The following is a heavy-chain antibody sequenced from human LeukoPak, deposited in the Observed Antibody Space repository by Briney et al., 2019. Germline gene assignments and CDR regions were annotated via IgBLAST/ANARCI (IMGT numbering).Heavy chain of an antibody. V-gene: IGHV1-46*01. D-gene: IGHD2-15*01. CDR2: INPSGGST. J-gene: IGHJ6*03. Sequence: GASVKVSCKASGYTFTSYYMHWVRQAPGQGLEWMGIINPSGGSTSYAQKFQGRVTMTRDMSTSTVYMELSSLRSEDTAVYYCARGVGYCSGGSCYSEDYYYMDVWGKGTTVTVSS. CDR1: GYTFTSYY. CDR3: ARGVGYCSGGSCYSEDYYYMDV.